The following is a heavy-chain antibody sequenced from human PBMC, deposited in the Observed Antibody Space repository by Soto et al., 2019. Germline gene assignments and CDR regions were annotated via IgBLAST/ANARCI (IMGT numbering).Heavy chain of an antibody. CDR1: GFTFSSYN. J-gene: IGHJ4*02. CDR3: AKDAPDLSGWFYLDS. Sequence: PGGSVRLSCAASGFTFSSYNMHWVRRAPGKGLEWVALISYDDGSNKYYTDSVKGRFTISRDNSKSTLYLQMNSLTAEDTAIYYCAKDAPDLSGWFYLDSWGQGPLVTVSS. CDR2: ISYDDGSNK. V-gene: IGHV3-30*04. D-gene: IGHD6-19*01.